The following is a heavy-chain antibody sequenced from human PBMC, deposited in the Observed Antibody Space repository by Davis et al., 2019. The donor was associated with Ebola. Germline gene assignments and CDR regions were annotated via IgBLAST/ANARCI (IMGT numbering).Heavy chain of an antibody. CDR2: SDGSST. D-gene: IGHD6-13*01. J-gene: IGHJ4*02. CDR3: ARGSSSWSPLDY. Sequence: GESLKISCAASGFTFSSYWMHWVRQAPGKGLVWVSRSDGSSTSYADSVKGRFTISRDNAKNTLYLQMNSLRAEDTAVYYCARGSSSWSPLDYWGQGTLVTVSS. V-gene: IGHV3-74*01. CDR1: GFTFSSYW.